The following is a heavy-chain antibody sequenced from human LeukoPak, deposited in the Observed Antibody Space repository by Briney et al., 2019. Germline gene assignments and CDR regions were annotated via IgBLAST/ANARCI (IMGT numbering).Heavy chain of an antibody. CDR2: ISYDGSNK. CDR3: ARDLTAAGFFDY. J-gene: IGHJ4*02. V-gene: IGHV3-30-3*01. D-gene: IGHD6-13*01. Sequence: GGSLRLSCAASGFIVSDHFMSWVRQAPSKGLEWVAVISYDGSNKYYADSVKGRFTISRDNSKNTLYLQMNSLRAEDTAVYYCARDLTAAGFFDYWGQGTLVTVSS. CDR1: GFIVSDHF.